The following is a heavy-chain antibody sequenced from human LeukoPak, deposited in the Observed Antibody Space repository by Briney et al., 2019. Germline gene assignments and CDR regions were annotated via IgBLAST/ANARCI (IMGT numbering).Heavy chain of an antibody. D-gene: IGHD2-2*01. Sequence: GGSLRLSCAASGFTFSSYTMSWVRQAPGKGLEWVSAISGGGGSTYYADSVKGRFTISRDNAKNSLYLQMNSLRAEDTAVYYCATLPAAVFYYYGMDVWGQGTTVTVSS. J-gene: IGHJ6*02. CDR2: ISGGGGST. CDR1: GFTFSSYT. CDR3: ATLPAAVFYYYGMDV. V-gene: IGHV3-23*01.